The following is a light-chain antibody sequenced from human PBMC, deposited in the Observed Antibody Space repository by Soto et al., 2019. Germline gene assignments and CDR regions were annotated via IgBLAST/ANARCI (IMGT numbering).Light chain of an antibody. CDR3: QQYNNWLTWT. CDR2: GAS. Sequence: EIVMTQSPATLSVSPGERATLSCRASQSVSSNLAWYRQKPGQAPRLLIYGASTRATGIPARFSGSGSGTEFTLSISSLQSEDFAVYYCQQYNNWLTWTFGQGTRWIS. CDR1: QSVSSN. V-gene: IGKV3-15*01. J-gene: IGKJ1*01.